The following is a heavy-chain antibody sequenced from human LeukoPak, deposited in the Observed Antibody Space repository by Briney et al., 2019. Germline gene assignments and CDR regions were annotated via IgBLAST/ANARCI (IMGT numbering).Heavy chain of an antibody. CDR3: ARGVRYCSGGSCYTGRYYFDY. V-gene: IGHV4-34*01. Sequence: PSETLSLTCAVYGGSFSGYYWSWIRQPPGKGLEWIGEINHSGSTNYNPSLKSRVTISVDTSKNPFSLKLSSVTAADTAVYYCARGVRYCSGGSCYTGRYYFDYWGQGTLVTVSS. CDR1: GGSFSGYY. CDR2: INHSGST. D-gene: IGHD2-15*01. J-gene: IGHJ4*02.